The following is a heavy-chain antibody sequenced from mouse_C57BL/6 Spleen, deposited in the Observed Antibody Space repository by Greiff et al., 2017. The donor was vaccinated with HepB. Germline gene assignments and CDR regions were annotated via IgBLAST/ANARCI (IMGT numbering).Heavy chain of an antibody. CDR2: IDPETGGT. D-gene: IGHD2-1*01. Sequence: VQLQQSGAELVRPGASVTLSCKASGYTFTDYEMHWVKQTPVHGLEWIGAIDPETGGTAYNQKFKGKAILTADKSSSTAYMELRSLTSEDSAVYYCPVYYGPRRGFAYWGQGTLVTVSA. V-gene: IGHV1-15*01. CDR3: PVYYGPRRGFAY. CDR1: GYTFTDYE. J-gene: IGHJ3*01.